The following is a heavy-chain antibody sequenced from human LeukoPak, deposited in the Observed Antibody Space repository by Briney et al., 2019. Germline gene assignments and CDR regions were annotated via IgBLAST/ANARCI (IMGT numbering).Heavy chain of an antibody. CDR2: INGSGGST. V-gene: IGHV3-23*01. J-gene: IGHJ4*02. CDR1: VFIFSSYA. Sequence: GGSLRLSCAASVFIFSSYAMSWVRPAPGKGLEWVSTINGSGGSTYYADSVKGRFTISRDNSKNTVYLQMNRLRAEDTAVYYCAKDRSCTNDVCHGDFDYWGQGTLVTVSS. D-gene: IGHD2-8*01. CDR3: AKDRSCTNDVCHGDFDY.